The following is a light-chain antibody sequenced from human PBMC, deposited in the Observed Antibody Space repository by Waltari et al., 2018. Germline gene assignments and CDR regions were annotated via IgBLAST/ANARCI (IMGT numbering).Light chain of an antibody. J-gene: IGLJ2*01. CDR3: HSYDTNQLGV. Sequence: FMLTPPHSVSESPGKTVTVACTRSSGSIHTNYVQWYQQRPGSAPTHLIYEDYQRPSGVPDRFSGSIDSTSNSASLTISGLKPEDEAYYYCHSYDTNQLGVFGGGTKLTVL. V-gene: IGLV6-57*03. CDR2: EDY. CDR1: SGSIHTNY.